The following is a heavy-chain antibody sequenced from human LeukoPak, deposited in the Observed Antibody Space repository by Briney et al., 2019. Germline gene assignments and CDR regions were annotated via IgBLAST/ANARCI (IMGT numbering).Heavy chain of an antibody. V-gene: IGHV3-48*01. J-gene: IGHJ6*02. CDR3: AKDRITLYYYYGMDV. CDR1: GFTFSSYS. D-gene: IGHD3-10*01. Sequence: GGSLRLSCAASGFTFSSYSMNWVRQAPGKGLEWVSYISTSSSTIYYPDSVKGRFTISRDNAKNSLYLQMNSLRAEDTAVYYCAKDRITLYYYYGMDVWGQGTTVTVSS. CDR2: ISTSSSTI.